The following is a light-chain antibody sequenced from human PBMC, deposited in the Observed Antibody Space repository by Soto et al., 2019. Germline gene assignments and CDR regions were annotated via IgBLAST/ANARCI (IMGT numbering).Light chain of an antibody. Sequence: QSVLTQPPSASGSPGQSVTIPCAGTSTDVGEYNYVFWYQQHPGKVPKLIIFEVNKRPSGVPDRFSGSKSGDTASLTVSGLQAEDEADYYCSSFVGAPVIFGGGTKLTVL. V-gene: IGLV2-8*01. CDR1: STDVGEYNY. J-gene: IGLJ2*01. CDR3: SSFVGAPVI. CDR2: EVN.